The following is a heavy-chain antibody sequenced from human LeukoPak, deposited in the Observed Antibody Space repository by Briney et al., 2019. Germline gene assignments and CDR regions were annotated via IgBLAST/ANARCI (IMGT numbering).Heavy chain of an antibody. V-gene: IGHV1-69*01. Sequence: KFQGRVTITADESTSTAYMELSSLRSEDTAVYYCAREGYYDSSGYYPLDYWGQGTLVTVSS. J-gene: IGHJ4*02. D-gene: IGHD3-22*01. CDR3: AREGYYDSSGYYPLDY.